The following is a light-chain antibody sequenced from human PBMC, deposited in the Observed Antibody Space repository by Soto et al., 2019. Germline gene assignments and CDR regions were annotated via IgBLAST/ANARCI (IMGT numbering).Light chain of an antibody. CDR3: CSYTDSRTHI. CDR1: SSDGGGYNY. Sequence: QSVLTQPASVSGSPGQSITISCTGTSSDGGGYNYVSWYQQHPGKAPKLIIFEVSYRPSGISNRFSASKSGDTASLTISGLQADDEADYYCCSYTDSRTHIFGRGTKVT. J-gene: IGLJ1*01. CDR2: EVS. V-gene: IGLV2-14*01.